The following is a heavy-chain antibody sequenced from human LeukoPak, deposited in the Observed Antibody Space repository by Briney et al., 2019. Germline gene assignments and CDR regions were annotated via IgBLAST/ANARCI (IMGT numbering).Heavy chain of an antibody. Sequence: ASVKVSCKASGYTFTGYYMHWVRQAPGQGLEWMGWINPNSGGTNYAQKFQGRVTMTRDTSISTAYMELSRLRSDDTAVYYCARDFVFIANYMDVWGKGTTVTVSS. V-gene: IGHV1-2*02. CDR2: INPNSGGT. CDR3: ARDFVFIANYMDV. D-gene: IGHD3-10*01. J-gene: IGHJ6*03. CDR1: GYTFTGYY.